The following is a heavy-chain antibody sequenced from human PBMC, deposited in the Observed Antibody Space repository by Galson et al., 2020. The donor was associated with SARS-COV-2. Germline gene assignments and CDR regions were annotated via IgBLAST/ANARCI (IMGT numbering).Heavy chain of an antibody. D-gene: IGHD1-26*01. J-gene: IGHJ3*02. CDR2: IEYSGSTEHHGGRT. CDR3: ARHRVLGASGAFDI. V-gene: IGHV4-59*08. Sequence: SETLSLTCSVSGGSVNSYYWSWMRQPPGKRLEWIGYIEYSGSTEHHGGRTNQKPSLQSRVTISADTSKNQVSLILTSVTAADTAVYYCARHRVLGASGAFDIWGQGTLVTVSS. CDR1: GGSVNSYY.